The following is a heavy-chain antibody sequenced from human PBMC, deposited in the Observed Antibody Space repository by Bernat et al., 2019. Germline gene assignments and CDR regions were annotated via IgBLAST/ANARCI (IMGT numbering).Heavy chain of an antibody. CDR3: AGDRAVAGPGGYYYYGMDV. Sequence: QVQLVESGGGVVQPGRSLRLSCAASGFTFSSYGMHWVRQAPGKGLEWVAVIWHDGSNKYYADSVKGRFTISRDNSKNTLYLQMNSLRAEDTAVYYCAGDRAVAGPGGYYYYGMDVWGQGTTVTVSS. CDR2: IWHDGSNK. D-gene: IGHD6-19*01. CDR1: GFTFSSYG. J-gene: IGHJ6*02. V-gene: IGHV3-33*01.